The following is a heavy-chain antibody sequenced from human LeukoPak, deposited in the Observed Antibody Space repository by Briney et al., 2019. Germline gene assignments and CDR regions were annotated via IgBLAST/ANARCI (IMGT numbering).Heavy chain of an antibody. J-gene: IGHJ4*02. D-gene: IGHD3-22*01. CDR3: AKDIEHYYDSSGYGY. Sequence: PGGSLRPSCAASGFTFDDYAMHWVRQAPGKGLEWVSGISWNSGSIGYADSVKGRFTISRDNAKNSLYLQMNSLRAEDTALYYCAKDIEHYYDSSGYGYWGQGTLVTVSS. CDR2: ISWNSGSI. V-gene: IGHV3-9*01. CDR1: GFTFDDYA.